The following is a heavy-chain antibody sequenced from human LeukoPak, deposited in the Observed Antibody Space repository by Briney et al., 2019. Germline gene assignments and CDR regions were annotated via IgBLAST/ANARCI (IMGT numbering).Heavy chain of an antibody. CDR3: ARDRGERSYYYYYMDV. CDR1: GFTFSSYW. J-gene: IGHJ6*03. CDR2: INSDGSRT. D-gene: IGHD1-1*01. Sequence: GGSLRLSCAASGFTFSSYWMHWVRQVPGKGLMWVSRINSDGSRTYYADSVKGRFTISRDNAKNSLYLQMNSLRAEDTALYYCARDRGERSYYYYYMDVWGKGTTVTVSS. V-gene: IGHV3-74*01.